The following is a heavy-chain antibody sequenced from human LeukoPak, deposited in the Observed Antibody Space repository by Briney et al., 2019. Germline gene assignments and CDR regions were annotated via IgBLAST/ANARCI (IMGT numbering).Heavy chain of an antibody. CDR2: IKQDGSEE. V-gene: IGHV3-7*05. D-gene: IGHD6-6*01. J-gene: IGHJ6*02. CDR1: GLTFSSYW. CDR3: ARDPYSSTWSYGMDV. Sequence: GGSLRLSCAASGLTFSSYWMSWVRQAPGKGLEWVANIKQDGSEEVYVDSVKGRFTISRDNAKNSLFLQMNTLRAEDTAVYYCARDPYSSTWSYGMDVWGQGTTVTVSS.